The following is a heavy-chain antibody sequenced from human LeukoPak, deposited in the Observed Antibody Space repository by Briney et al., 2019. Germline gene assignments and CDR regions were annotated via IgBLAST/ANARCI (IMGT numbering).Heavy chain of an antibody. J-gene: IGHJ6*03. CDR3: ARLWGFKEHYYMDV. CDR2: IYPGDSDT. Sequence: GESLKISCKGSGYSFTSYWIGWVRQMPGKGLEGMGIIYPGDSDTRYHPSFQGQVTISADKSIRTPYLQWSSLKDTDTAMYYCARLWGFKEHYYMDVWGKGTTVTVSS. CDR1: GYSFTSYW. D-gene: IGHD3-16*01. V-gene: IGHV5-51*01.